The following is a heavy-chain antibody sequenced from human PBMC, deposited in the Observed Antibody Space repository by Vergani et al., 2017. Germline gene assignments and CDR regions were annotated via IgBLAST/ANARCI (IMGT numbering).Heavy chain of an antibody. CDR1: GGPISSYY. D-gene: IGHD4-23*01. J-gene: IGHJ3*02. CDR3: ARGDDYGGQGPGAFDI. Sequence: QVQLQESGPGLVKPSETLSLTCTVPGGPISSYYWSWIRQAAGKGLEWIGRIYTSGSTNYNPSLKSRVTMSVDASKNQFSLKLSSVTAADMAVYYFARGDDYGGQGPGAFDIWGQGTMVTVSS. CDR2: IYTSGST. V-gene: IGHV4-4*07.